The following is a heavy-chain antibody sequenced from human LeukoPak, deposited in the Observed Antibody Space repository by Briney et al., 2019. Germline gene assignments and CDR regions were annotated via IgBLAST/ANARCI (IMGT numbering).Heavy chain of an antibody. D-gene: IGHD3-10*01. CDR2: MNPNSGNT. Sequence: ASVKVSCKASGYTFTSYYMHWVRQATGQGLEWMGWMNPNSGNTGYAQKFQGRVTMTRNTSISTAYMELSSLRSEDTAVYYCARGIWFGELLSGYYYYMDVWGKGTTVTISS. CDR1: GYTFTSYY. J-gene: IGHJ6*03. CDR3: ARGIWFGELLSGYYYYMDV. V-gene: IGHV1-8*02.